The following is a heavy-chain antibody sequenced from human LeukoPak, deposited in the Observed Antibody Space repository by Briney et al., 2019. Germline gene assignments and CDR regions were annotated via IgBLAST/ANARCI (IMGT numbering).Heavy chain of an antibody. V-gene: IGHV4-31*03. Sequence: KASQTLSLTCSVSGVSISDGRYYWTWIRQHPGQGLEWIGYKYYSGSVNYNPSLKSRLTISVDTSKNQFSLQLSSVTAADTAMYYCATPYCSSISCLDVFNTWGQGTMVTVSS. CDR3: ATPYCSSISCLDVFNT. CDR2: KYYSGSV. J-gene: IGHJ3*02. CDR1: GVSISDGRYY. D-gene: IGHD2-2*01.